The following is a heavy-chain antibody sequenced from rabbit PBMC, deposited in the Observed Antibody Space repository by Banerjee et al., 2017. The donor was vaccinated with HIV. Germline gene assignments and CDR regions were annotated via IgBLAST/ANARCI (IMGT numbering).Heavy chain of an antibody. V-gene: IGHV1S45*01. CDR3: ARSDDSSGWTRLDL. CDR2: IYGGDSGTT. CDR1: GLDFSSSYW. J-gene: IGHJ3*01. Sequence: QEQLEESGGDLVRPEGSLTLTCKASGLDFSSSYWICWVRQAPGKGLELIGCIYGGDSGTTWYTSWVNGRFTTSKTSSTTVTLQMTSVTAADTAIYSCARSDDSSGWTRLDLWGQGTLVTVS. D-gene: IGHD4-1*01.